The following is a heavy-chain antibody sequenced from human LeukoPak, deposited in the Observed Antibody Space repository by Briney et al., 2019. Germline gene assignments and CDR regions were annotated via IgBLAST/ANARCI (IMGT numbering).Heavy chain of an antibody. CDR2: ISPRSTYM. V-gene: IGHV3-21*01. CDR1: GFTFSRHW. D-gene: IGHD3-10*01. CDR3: ARSGYGSADS. Sequence: GGSLRLSCAASGFTFSRHWMGWVRQTPGKGLEWVSSISPRSTYMYYADSVKGRVTISRDNAKNSLYLQMNSLRAEDTAMYYCARSGYGSADSWGQGTPVTVSS. J-gene: IGHJ4*02.